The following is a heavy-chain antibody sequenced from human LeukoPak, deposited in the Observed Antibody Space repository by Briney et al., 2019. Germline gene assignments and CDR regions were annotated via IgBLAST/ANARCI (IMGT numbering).Heavy chain of an antibody. CDR1: NYTFTSYG. V-gene: IGHV1-18*01. Sequence: ASVKVSCKASNYTFTSYGLSWVRQAPGQGLEWMAWISAYNGNANYGQKFQDRVTLTTDTSTSTSFMELRSLRSDDTAMYYCARLLWVGDEYFFDYWGQGTLVTVSS. J-gene: IGHJ4*02. D-gene: IGHD3-10*01. CDR3: ARLLWVGDEYFFDY. CDR2: ISAYNGNA.